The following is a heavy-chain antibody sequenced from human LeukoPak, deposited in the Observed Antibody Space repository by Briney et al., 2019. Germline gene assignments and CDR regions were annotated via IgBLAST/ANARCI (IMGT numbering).Heavy chain of an antibody. J-gene: IGHJ4*02. CDR3: ARYNSSSGCDY. Sequence: SGTLSLTCVVSGGSIRSGNWWSWVRQPPGKGLEGIGNFHYTGSTNYNPSLKSRVTISVDTSKNQSSLKVPSVTAADTAVYYCARYNSSSGCDYWGQGILVTVSS. CDR2: FHYTGST. CDR1: GGSIRSGNW. D-gene: IGHD6-6*01. V-gene: IGHV4-4*02.